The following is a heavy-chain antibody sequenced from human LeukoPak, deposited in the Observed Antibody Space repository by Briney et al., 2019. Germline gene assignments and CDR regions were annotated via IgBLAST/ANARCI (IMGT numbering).Heavy chain of an antibody. CDR1: GFPFSSYG. V-gene: IGHV3-33*06. D-gene: IGHD3-22*01. CDR3: AKEYYEGGNDY. CDR2: IWYDGNNK. J-gene: IGHJ4*02. Sequence: PGGSLRLSCAASGFPFSSYGMHWVRQAPGRGLEWVAIIWYDGNNKCYADSVKGRFTISRDNSKNTLYLQMNSLRAEDTAVYYCAKEYYEGGNDYWGQGTLVTVSS.